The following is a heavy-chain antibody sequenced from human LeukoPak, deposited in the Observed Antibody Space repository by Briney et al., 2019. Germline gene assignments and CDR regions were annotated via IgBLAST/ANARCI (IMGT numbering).Heavy chain of an antibody. D-gene: IGHD2-15*01. CDR3: AREDCSGGSCYSGWFDP. V-gene: IGHV1-2*06. Sequence: SVKVSCKASGYSFTGYYIHWVRQAPGQGLDWMGRINPNSGGTNYAQQFQDRVTLTRDTSISTAYMEMSRLRSDDTAVYSCAREDCSGGSCYSGWFDPWGQGTLVPVSS. CDR2: INPNSGGT. CDR1: GYSFTGYY. J-gene: IGHJ5*02.